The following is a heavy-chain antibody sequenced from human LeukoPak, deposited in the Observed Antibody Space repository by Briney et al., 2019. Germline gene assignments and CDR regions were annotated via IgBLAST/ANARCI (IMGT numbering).Heavy chain of an antibody. J-gene: IGHJ6*03. D-gene: IGHD3-16*01. CDR1: GFTFSSYS. CDR2: ISSSSSYI. V-gene: IGHV3-21*01. CDR3: ARTSLGYYYYYYMDV. Sequence: GGSLRLSCAASGFTFSSYSMNWVRQAPGKGLEWVSPISSSSSYIYYADSVKGRFTISRDNAKNSLYLQMNSLRAEDTAVYYCARTSLGYYYYYYMDVWGKGTTVTVSS.